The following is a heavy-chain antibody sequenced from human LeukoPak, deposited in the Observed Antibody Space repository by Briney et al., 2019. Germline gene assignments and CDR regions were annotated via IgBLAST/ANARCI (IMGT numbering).Heavy chain of an antibody. D-gene: IGHD3-3*02. CDR2: INYNGAIT. J-gene: IGHJ4*02. CDR3: ARDRLGPSFSVSHFDL. Sequence: GGSLRLSCATSGFTFVDYGLSWVRRAPGKGLEWLCAINYNGAITDYADSVKGRFTISRDNANNSLYLRMDSLRAKDTALYYCARDRLGPSFSVSHFDLWGQGTLVTVSS. CDR1: GFTFVDYG. V-gene: IGHV3-20*04.